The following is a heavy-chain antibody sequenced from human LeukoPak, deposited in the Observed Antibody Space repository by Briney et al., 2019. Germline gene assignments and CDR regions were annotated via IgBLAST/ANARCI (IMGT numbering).Heavy chain of an antibody. CDR3: ARWYSSGWAFDY. J-gene: IGHJ4*02. CDR1: GGTISSYY. V-gene: IGHV4-59*08. Sequence: PETLSLTCTVSGGTISSYYWNWIRQPPGKGLEWIGYVHYSGSTKYNPSLKSRVTISVDTSKNQFSLKLSSVTAADTAVYYCARWYSSGWAFDYWGQGTLVTVSS. CDR2: VHYSGST. D-gene: IGHD6-19*01.